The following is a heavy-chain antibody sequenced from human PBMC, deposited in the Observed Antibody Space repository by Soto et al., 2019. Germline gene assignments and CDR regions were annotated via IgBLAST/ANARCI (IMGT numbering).Heavy chain of an antibody. D-gene: IGHD3-9*01. CDR2: INADGGST. J-gene: IGHJ4*02. CDR1: GFTFSNDW. CDR3: IKVLTRGVGVPRFYFDS. V-gene: IGHV3-74*01. Sequence: PGGSLRLSCAASGFTFSNDWMHWVRQAPGKGLEWVSRINADGGSTHYADSVGGRFTISRDNAKNTLFLQLNSLRVEDTAIYYCIKVLTRGVGVPRFYFDSWGQGTLVTVSS.